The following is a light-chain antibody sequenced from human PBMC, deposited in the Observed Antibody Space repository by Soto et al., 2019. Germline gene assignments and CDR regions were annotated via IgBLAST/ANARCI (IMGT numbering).Light chain of an antibody. J-gene: IGKJ1*01. CDR3: QQYNNWPQT. V-gene: IGKV3-15*01. Sequence: EIVLTQSPGTLSLSPGEKATLSCRASQSVDSSYLAWYQQKPGQAPRLLIYGASTRATGIPARFSGSGSGTEFTLTISGLQSEDFAVYYCQQYNNWPQTFGQGTKVDIK. CDR2: GAS. CDR1: QSVDSSY.